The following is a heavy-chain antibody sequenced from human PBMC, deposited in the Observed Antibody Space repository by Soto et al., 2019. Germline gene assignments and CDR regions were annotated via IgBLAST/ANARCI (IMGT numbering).Heavy chain of an antibody. D-gene: IGHD6-19*01. V-gene: IGHV1-18*01. Sequence: QVQLVQSGAEVKKPGASVKVSCKASGYTFTSYGISWVRQAPGQGLEWMGWISAYNGNTNYAQKLQGRVTMTTDTSTSTAYRELRSLRSDDTAVYYCARELPGLNIAVAGKGNSFDYWGQGTLVTVSA. CDR2: ISAYNGNT. CDR1: GYTFTSYG. J-gene: IGHJ4*02. CDR3: ARELPGLNIAVAGKGNSFDY.